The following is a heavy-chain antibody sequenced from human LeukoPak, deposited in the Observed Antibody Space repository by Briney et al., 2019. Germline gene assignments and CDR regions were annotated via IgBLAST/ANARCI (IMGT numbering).Heavy chain of an antibody. CDR1: GFTFSSYA. CDR3: AKEGIQLWLLFDY. Sequence: GGSLRLSCAASGFTFSSYAMSWVRQAPGKGLEWVSAISGSGGSTYYADSVKGRFTISRGNSNNTLYLQMNSLRAEDTAVYYCAKEGIQLWLLFDYWGQGTLVTVSS. V-gene: IGHV3-23*01. J-gene: IGHJ4*02. D-gene: IGHD5-18*01. CDR2: ISGSGGST.